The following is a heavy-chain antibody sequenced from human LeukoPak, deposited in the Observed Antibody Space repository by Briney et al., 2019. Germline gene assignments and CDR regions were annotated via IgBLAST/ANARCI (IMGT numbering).Heavy chain of an antibody. Sequence: ASVKVSCKTSGYTFTGYYMHWMRQAPGQGLEWMGWINLNSGGTNYAQKFQGRVIMTRDTSTSTAYMELNRLRFDDMAVYYCASWAGGNEPIASFDYWGQGTLVTVSS. CDR1: GYTFTGYY. D-gene: IGHD1-14*01. J-gene: IGHJ4*02. V-gene: IGHV1-2*02. CDR3: ASWAGGNEPIASFDY. CDR2: INLNSGGT.